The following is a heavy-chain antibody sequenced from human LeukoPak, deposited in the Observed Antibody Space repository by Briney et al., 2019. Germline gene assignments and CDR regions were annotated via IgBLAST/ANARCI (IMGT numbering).Heavy chain of an antibody. V-gene: IGHV1-24*01. CDR3: ETANVAVAGPRFDY. J-gene: IGHJ4*02. Sequence: ASVKVSCKVSGYTLTELSMHWVRQAPGKGLEWMGGFDPEDGETIYAQKFQGRVTMTEDTSTDTAYMELSSLRSEDTAVYYCETANVAVAGPRFDYGGQGTLVTVSS. CDR1: GYTLTELS. D-gene: IGHD6-19*01. CDR2: FDPEDGET.